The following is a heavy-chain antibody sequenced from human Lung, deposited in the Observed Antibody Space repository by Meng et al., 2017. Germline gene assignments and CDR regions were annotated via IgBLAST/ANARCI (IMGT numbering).Heavy chain of an antibody. CDR2: INHSGST. Sequence: QVKLQQGGAGLLKPSETLSLTCVVSGGSFCDYYWSWIRQPPGKGLEWIGEINHSGSTNYNPSLESRATISVDTSQNNLSLKLSSVTAADSAVYYCARGPTTMAHDFDYWGQGTLVTVSS. V-gene: IGHV4-34*01. CDR1: GGSFCDYY. J-gene: IGHJ4*02. D-gene: IGHD4-11*01. CDR3: ARGPTTMAHDFDY.